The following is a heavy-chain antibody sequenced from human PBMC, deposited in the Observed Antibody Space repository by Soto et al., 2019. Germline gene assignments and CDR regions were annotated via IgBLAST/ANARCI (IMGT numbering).Heavy chain of an antibody. CDR2: ISGSGGST. J-gene: IGHJ4*02. CDR1: GFTFSSYV. V-gene: IGHV3-23*01. CDR3: ARGQYCSSTSCSLPTT. D-gene: IGHD2-2*01. Sequence: EVQVLESGGGLVQPGGSLRLSCAASGFTFSSYVVSWVRQAPGKGLEWVSAISGSGGSTYYADSVKGRFTISRDNXKXXLYLQMNSLRAEDTAVYYCARGQYCSSTSCSLPTTWGQGTLVTVSS.